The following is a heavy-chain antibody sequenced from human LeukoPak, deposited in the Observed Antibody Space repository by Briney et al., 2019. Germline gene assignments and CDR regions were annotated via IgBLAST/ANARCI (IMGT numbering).Heavy chain of an antibody. CDR2: IYYSGST. CDR3: ARVGSSSWDPKYNWFDP. Sequence: PSETLSLTCTVSGGSISSGDYYWSWIRQPPGKGLEWIGYIYYSGSTYYNPSLKSRVTISVDTSKNQFSLKLSSVTAADTAVYYCARVGSSSWDPKYNWFDPWGQGTLVTVSS. D-gene: IGHD6-13*01. CDR1: GGSISSGDYY. V-gene: IGHV4-30-4*01. J-gene: IGHJ5*02.